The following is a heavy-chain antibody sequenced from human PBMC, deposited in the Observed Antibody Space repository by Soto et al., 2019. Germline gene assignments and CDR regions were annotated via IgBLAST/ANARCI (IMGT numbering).Heavy chain of an antibody. D-gene: IGHD6-19*01. V-gene: IGHV3-23*01. CDR1: GFTFSSYA. CDR3: ANAIAVAGPFDY. J-gene: IGHJ4*02. CDR2: ISGSGGST. Sequence: SGGSLRLSCAASGFTFSSYAMSWVRQAPGKGLEWVSAISGSGGSTYYTDSVKGRFTISRDNSKNTLYLQMNSLRAEDTAVYYCANAIAVAGPFDYWGQGTLVTVSS.